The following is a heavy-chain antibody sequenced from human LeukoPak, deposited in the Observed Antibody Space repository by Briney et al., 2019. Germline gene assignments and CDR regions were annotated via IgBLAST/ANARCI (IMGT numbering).Heavy chain of an antibody. J-gene: IGHJ6*03. D-gene: IGHD5-24*01. CDR2: LRGDGET. Sequence: GGSLTLSCAASGFTFSSYAMSWVRQPPARGLEWVSSLRGDGETFYAESAKGRFTISRDNSKNTVFLQMNSLRAEDTAVYYCARGRDGYNYYYYYYMDVWGKGTTVTVSS. CDR1: GFTFSSYA. V-gene: IGHV3-23*01. CDR3: ARGRDGYNYYYYYYMDV.